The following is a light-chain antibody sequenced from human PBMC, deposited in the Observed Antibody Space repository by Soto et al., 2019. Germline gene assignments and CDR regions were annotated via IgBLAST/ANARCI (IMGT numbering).Light chain of an antibody. CDR3: TSWGI. CDR2: LVS. CDR1: TSDSGDYNY. V-gene: IGLV2-14*01. J-gene: IGLJ1*01. Sequence: QSALTQPASVSGSPGQSITISCTGTTSDSGDYNYVSWYQHLPDKVPKLIISLVSNRPSGVSNRFSGSKSGNTASLTISGLQAEDEGDYSCTSWGIFGPGTKVTVL.